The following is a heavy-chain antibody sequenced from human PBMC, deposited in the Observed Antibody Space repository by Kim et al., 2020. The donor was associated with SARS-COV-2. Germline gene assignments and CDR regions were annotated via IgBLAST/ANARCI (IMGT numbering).Heavy chain of an antibody. CDR2: ISAYNGNT. Sequence: ASVKVSCKASGYTFTSYGISWVRQAPGQGLEWMGWISAYNGNTNYAQKLQGRVTMTTDTSTSTAYMELRSLRSDDTAVYYCARDCSSTSCYTYPIDYWGQGTLVTVSS. CDR3: ARDCSSTSCYTYPIDY. D-gene: IGHD2-2*02. J-gene: IGHJ4*02. V-gene: IGHV1-18*01. CDR1: GYTFTSYG.